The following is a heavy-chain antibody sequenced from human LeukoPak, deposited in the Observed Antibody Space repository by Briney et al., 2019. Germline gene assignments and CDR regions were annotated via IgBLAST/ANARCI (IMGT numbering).Heavy chain of an antibody. D-gene: IGHD2-21*02. CDR3: ARRRVVTAMVSYYYYCMDV. J-gene: IGHJ6*02. CDR2: ISSSGSTI. CDR1: GFTFSDYY. V-gene: IGHV3-11*01. Sequence: GGSLRLSCAASGFTFSDYYMSWIRQAPGKGLEWVSYISSSGSTIYYADSVKGRFTISRDNAKNSLYLQMNSLRAEDTAVYYCARRRVVTAMVSYYYYCMDVWGQGTTVTVSS.